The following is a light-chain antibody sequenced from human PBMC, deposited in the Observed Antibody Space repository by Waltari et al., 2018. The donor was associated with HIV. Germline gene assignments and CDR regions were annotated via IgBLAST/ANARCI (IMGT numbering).Light chain of an antibody. CDR2: AAY. Sequence: AIRMTQSPSSFSASTGDRVTITCRASQGISSYLAWYQQKPGQAPKLLIYAAYTLQSGVPSSFSGSGSGTDFTLTISCLQSEDFATYYCQQYYSYPPVTFGPGTKVDIK. CDR1: QGISSY. V-gene: IGKV1-8*01. CDR3: QQYYSYPPVT. J-gene: IGKJ3*01.